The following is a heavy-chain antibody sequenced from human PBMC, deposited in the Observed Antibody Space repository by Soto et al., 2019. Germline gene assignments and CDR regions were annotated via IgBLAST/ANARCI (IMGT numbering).Heavy chain of an antibody. CDR2: IYWDDSK. V-gene: IGHV2-5*02. Sequence: QITLKESGPTLVRPTQTLTLTCAFSGFSLSTSGVGVGWIRQPPGKALEWLAVIYWDDSKHYSPSLRSRLTTTKDTSKNQVALTMTNMDPMDTGTSYCAHKGPEDWPLDYWGQGTLVTVSS. CDR3: AHKGPEDWPLDY. D-gene: IGHD3-9*01. CDR1: GFSLSTSGVG. J-gene: IGHJ4*02.